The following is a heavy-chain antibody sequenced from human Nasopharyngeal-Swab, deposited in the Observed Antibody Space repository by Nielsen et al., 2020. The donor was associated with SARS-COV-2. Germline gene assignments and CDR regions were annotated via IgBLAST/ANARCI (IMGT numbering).Heavy chain of an antibody. V-gene: IGHV5-51*01. J-gene: IGHJ4*02. D-gene: IGHD3-10*01. CDR3: ARPYTYYYGSGSYSPPFY. Sequence: KVSCKGSGYSFTSYWIGWVRQMPGNGLEWMGIIYPGDSDTRYSPSFQGQVTISADKSISTAYLQWSSLKASDTAMYYCARPYTYYYGSGSYSPPFYWGQGTLVTVSS. CDR2: IYPGDSDT. CDR1: GYSFTSYW.